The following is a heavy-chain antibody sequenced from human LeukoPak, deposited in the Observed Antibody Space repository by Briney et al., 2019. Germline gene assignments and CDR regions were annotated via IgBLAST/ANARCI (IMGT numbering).Heavy chain of an antibody. D-gene: IGHD5-18*01. V-gene: IGHV4-59*01. CDR2: MFDSVMT. J-gene: IGHJ4*02. Sequence: WEPLSPPCTASGGSISSYYWSWIRQPPGKGLAGFGYMFDSVMTKDNPSLKSRFTLSADTSKNQFSLRLTAVTAADTAVYYCATIKRGNIYGYFDFWGQGILVTVSS. CDR1: GGSISSYY. CDR3: ATIKRGNIYGYFDF.